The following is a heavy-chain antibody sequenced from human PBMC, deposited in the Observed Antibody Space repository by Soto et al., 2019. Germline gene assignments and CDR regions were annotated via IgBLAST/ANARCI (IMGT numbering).Heavy chain of an antibody. CDR2: IYYSGDT. CDR3: ARQPPATAAFDI. CDR1: GGSITNFY. J-gene: IGHJ3*02. D-gene: IGHD5-12*01. V-gene: IGHV4-59*08. Sequence: QVQLQESGPGLVKPSETLSLTCTVSGGSITNFYWSWIRQPPGKRLEWIGYIYYSGDTNYNPSLKSRVTMSVVTSKNQASLNLASVTSADTAVYYCARQPPATAAFDIWGQGTMVTVSS.